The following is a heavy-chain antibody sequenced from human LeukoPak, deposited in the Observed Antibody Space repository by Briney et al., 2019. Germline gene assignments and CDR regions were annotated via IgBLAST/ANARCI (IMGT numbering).Heavy chain of an antibody. CDR1: GFTFDDYG. CDR2: ISSSDTYT. V-gene: IGHV3-11*06. D-gene: IGHD6-19*01. J-gene: IGHJ4*02. Sequence: GGSLRLSCAASGFTFDDYGMSWIRQAPGKGLEWVSYISSSDTYTNYADSVKGRFTISRDNAKNSLYLQMNSLRAEDTAVYYCARGPYSSGSSADYWGQGTLVTVSS. CDR3: ARGPYSSGSSADY.